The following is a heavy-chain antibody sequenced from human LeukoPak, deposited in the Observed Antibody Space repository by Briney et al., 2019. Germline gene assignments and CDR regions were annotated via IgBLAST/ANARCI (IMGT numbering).Heavy chain of an antibody. D-gene: IGHD6-19*01. V-gene: IGHV3-7*01. CDR2: IKQDGGDK. CDR1: GFTFSNYW. CDR3: ARARTSGDEALAGNY. J-gene: IGHJ4*02. Sequence: GGSLRLSCAASGFTFSNYWMIWVRQAPGQGLEWVANIKQDGGDKSYVDSVKGRFTISRDNAKNSLYLQMNSLRVEDTAVYYCARARTSGDEALAGNYWGQGTLVTVSS.